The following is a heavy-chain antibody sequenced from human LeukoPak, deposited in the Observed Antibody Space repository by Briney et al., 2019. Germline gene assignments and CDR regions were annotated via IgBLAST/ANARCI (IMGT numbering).Heavy chain of an antibody. J-gene: IGHJ6*03. D-gene: IGHD4-23*01. CDR2: IWYDGSNK. V-gene: IGHV3-30*02. Sequence: GSLRLSCAASGFTFSNYGIHWVRQAPGKGLEWVAFIWYDGSNKYYADSVKGRFTISRDNSKNTLYLQMNSLRAEDTAVYYCAKDSGGNQFSYYMDVWSKGTTVTVSS. CDR3: AKDSGGNQFSYYMDV. CDR1: GFTFSNYG.